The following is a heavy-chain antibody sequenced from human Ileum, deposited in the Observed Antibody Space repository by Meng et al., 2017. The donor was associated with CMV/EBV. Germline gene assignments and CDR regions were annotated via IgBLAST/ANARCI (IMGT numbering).Heavy chain of an antibody. V-gene: IGHV1-46*01. J-gene: IGHJ6*02. Sequence: GESLKISCKASGYTFTSYYMHWVRQAPGQGLEWMGIINPSGGSTSYAQKFQGRVTMTRDTSTSTVYMELSSLRSEDTAVYYCARWAVLMSATVTFYYYYGMDVWGQGTTVTVSS. D-gene: IGHD4-11*01. CDR3: ARWAVLMSATVTFYYYYGMDV. CDR2: INPSGGST. CDR1: GYTFTSYY.